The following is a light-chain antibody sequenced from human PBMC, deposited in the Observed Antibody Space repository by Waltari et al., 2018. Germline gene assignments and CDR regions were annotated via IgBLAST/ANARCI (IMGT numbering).Light chain of an antibody. CDR3: QVWDKSSDRGV. Sequence: SYVLTQPPSVSPAPGQTPTLTCRGDNLGTKGVHWYQQKPGQAPVLVVYDDSDRPSGIPERFSGSNTGNTATLTISRVEAGDEADYYCQVWDKSSDRGVFGTGTKVTVL. CDR2: DDS. CDR1: NLGTKG. V-gene: IGLV3-21*02. J-gene: IGLJ1*01.